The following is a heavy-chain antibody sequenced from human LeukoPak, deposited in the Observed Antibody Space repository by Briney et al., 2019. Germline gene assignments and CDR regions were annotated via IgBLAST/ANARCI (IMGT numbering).Heavy chain of an antibody. V-gene: IGHV4-34*01. D-gene: IGHD1-26*01. CDR1: GGSFSGYY. Sequence: SETLSLTCAVYGGSFSGYYWSWIRQPPGKGLEWIGEINHSGSINYNPSLKSRVTISVDTSKNQFSLKLSSVTAADTAVYYCARAWFGSYDYWGQGTLVTVSS. CDR2: INHSGSI. J-gene: IGHJ4*02. CDR3: ARAWFGSYDY.